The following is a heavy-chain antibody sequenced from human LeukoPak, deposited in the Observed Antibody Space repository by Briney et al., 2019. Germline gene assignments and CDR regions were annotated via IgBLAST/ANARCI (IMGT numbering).Heavy chain of an antibody. CDR3: ASGLSLARHFDY. CDR1: GYSYTNYW. Sequence: GESLKISCKGSGYSYTNYWISWVRQMPGKGLEWMGRIDPSDSYINHSPSFQGHVSISADKSVSTAYLQWSSLKATDTAMYYCASGLSLARHFDYWGQGALVTVSS. J-gene: IGHJ4*02. CDR2: IDPSDSYI. D-gene: IGHD6-6*01. V-gene: IGHV5-10-1*01.